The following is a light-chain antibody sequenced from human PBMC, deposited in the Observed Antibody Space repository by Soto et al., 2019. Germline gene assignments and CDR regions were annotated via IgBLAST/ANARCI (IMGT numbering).Light chain of an antibody. Sequence: QSALTQPASVSGSPGQSITISCNGAVDGSDYASWYQHHPGKAPRLLIYDVTNRPSGVSNRFSGSKSGNTASLTISGLQTEDEADYYCGAFSSTSTLEVMFGGGTKLTVL. J-gene: IGLJ3*02. V-gene: IGLV2-14*03. CDR1: AVDGSDY. CDR3: GAFSSTSTLEVM. CDR2: DVT.